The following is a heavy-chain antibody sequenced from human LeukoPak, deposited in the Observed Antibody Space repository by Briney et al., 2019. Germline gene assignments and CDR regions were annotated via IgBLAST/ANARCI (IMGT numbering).Heavy chain of an antibody. CDR3: TRGNGGSNWFDP. Sequence: PGGSLRLSCAATGFTVSSNYMNWVRQAPGKGLEWVSVIYSGGSTYYADSVKDRFSTSRDNSKNTLYLQMNSLRAEDTAVYYCTRGNGGSNWFDPWGQGTLVTVSS. V-gene: IGHV3-66*01. J-gene: IGHJ5*02. D-gene: IGHD2-8*01. CDR1: GFTVSSNY. CDR2: IYSGGST.